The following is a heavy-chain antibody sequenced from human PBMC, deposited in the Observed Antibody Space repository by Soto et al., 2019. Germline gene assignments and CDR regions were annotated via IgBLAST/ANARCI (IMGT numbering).Heavy chain of an antibody. Sequence: GESLKDSCKGAGYSCTSYWIGWVRKMPGKGLEWMGIIYPGDSDTRYSPSFQGQVTISADKSISTAYLQWSSLKASDTAMYCCARRIAAAGNNDALAIRGHGTMVTVS. CDR2: IYPGDSDT. D-gene: IGHD6-13*01. CDR3: ARRIAAAGNNDALAI. J-gene: IGHJ3*02. CDR1: GYSCTSYW. V-gene: IGHV5-51*01.